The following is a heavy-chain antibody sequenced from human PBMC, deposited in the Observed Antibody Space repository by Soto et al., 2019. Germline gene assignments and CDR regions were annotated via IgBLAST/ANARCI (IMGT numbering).Heavy chain of an antibody. CDR3: ARTSTVVSVDY. V-gene: IGHV4-31*03. D-gene: IGHD2-15*01. CDR2: IYHTGST. CDR1: GGSLSSGTYY. Sequence: QVQLQESGPGLVKASQTLSLTCSVSGGSLSSGTYYWSWIRQHPGKGLEWIGYIYHTGSTFYNPSLKRRLNISLDTARNQYSLRLSSVTAADTAVYYCARTSTVVSVDYWGQGILVTVSS. J-gene: IGHJ4*02.